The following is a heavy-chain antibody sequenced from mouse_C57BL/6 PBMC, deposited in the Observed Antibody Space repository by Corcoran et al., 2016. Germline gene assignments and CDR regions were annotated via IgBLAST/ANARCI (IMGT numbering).Heavy chain of an antibody. CDR3: ARYDGFDY. J-gene: IGHJ2*01. CDR2: INPNNGGT. CDR1: GYTFTDYY. D-gene: IGHD2-3*01. V-gene: IGHV1-26*01. Sequence: EVQLQQSGPELVKPGASVKISCKASGYTFTDYYMNWVTQSHGKSLEWIGDINPNNGGTSYNQKFKGKATLTVDKSSSTAYMELRSLTSEDSAVYYCARYDGFDYWGQGTTLTVSS.